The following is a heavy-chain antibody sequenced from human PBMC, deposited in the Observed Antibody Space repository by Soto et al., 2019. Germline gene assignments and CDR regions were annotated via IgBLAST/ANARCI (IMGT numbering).Heavy chain of an antibody. CDR2: ISAYNGNT. CDR1: GCTFTSYG. J-gene: IGHJ6*02. CDR3: ARGPQDIVGTIGVPNYYYYYGMDV. V-gene: IGHV1-18*01. D-gene: IGHD5-12*01. Sequence: ASVKVSCKASGCTFTSYGISWVRQAPGQGLEWMGWISAYNGNTNYAQKLQGRVTMTTDTSTSTAYMELRSLRSDDTAVYYCARGPQDIVGTIGVPNYYYYYGMDVWGQGTTVTVSS.